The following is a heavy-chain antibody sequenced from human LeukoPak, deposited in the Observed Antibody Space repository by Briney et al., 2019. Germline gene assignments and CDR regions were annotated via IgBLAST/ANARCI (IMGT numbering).Heavy chain of an antibody. CDR1: GYTLTELS. Sequence: ASVKVSCKVSGYTLTELSMHWVRRAPGKGLEWMGGFDPEDGETIYAQKFQGRLTMTEDTSTDTAHMELNSLRSEDTAVYYCASLLYDSSGYYCFDQWGQGTPVTVSS. CDR3: ASLLYDSSGYYCFDQ. J-gene: IGHJ4*02. D-gene: IGHD3-22*01. V-gene: IGHV1-24*01. CDR2: FDPEDGET.